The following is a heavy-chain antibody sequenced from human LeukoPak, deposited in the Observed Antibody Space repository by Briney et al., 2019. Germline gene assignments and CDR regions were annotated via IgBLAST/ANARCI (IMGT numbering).Heavy chain of an antibody. D-gene: IGHD2-2*01. Sequence: GGSLRLSCSASGFTFSTYTMHWVRQAPGKGLEHVSAISSNGGSTYYADSVKGRFTISRDNSKNTLYLQMSSLRAEDTAVYYCVKDLAYCSSTSCSGPWGQGTLVTVSS. CDR3: VKDLAYCSSTSCSGP. V-gene: IGHV3-64D*06. J-gene: IGHJ5*02. CDR1: GFTFSTYT. CDR2: ISSNGGST.